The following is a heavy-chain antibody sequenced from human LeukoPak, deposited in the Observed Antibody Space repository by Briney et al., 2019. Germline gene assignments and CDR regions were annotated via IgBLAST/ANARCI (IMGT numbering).Heavy chain of an antibody. V-gene: IGHV3-30*03. D-gene: IGHD5-24*01. CDR3: AREFGHNRWYFDY. CDR2: VSADGRTQ. Sequence: TGGSLRLSCAASGFAFSSYWMTWVRQAPGKGLEWVTVVSADGRTQLYSDSVKGRFTVSRDNSLNTLHLQMNSLKTEDTAVYYCAREFGHNRWYFDYWGQGALVTVSS. J-gene: IGHJ4*02. CDR1: GFAFSSYW.